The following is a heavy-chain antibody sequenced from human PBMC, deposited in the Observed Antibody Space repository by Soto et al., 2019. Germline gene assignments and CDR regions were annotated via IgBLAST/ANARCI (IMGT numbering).Heavy chain of an antibody. CDR1: GFTFSSYS. CDR3: ARGGRGVYYYYGMDV. D-gene: IGHD3-10*01. Sequence: PGGSLRLSCAASGFTFSSYSMNWVRQAPGKGLEWVSYISSSSSTIYYADSVKGRLTISRDNAKNSLYLQMNSLRDEDTAVYYCARGGRGVYYYYGMDVWGKGTTVTVSS. J-gene: IGHJ6*04. CDR2: ISSSSSTI. V-gene: IGHV3-48*02.